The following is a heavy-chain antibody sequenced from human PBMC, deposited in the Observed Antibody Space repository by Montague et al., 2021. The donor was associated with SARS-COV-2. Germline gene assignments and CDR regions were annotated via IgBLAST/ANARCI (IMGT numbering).Heavy chain of an antibody. CDR2: IYSGGST. V-gene: IGHV3-53*04. D-gene: IGHD1-26*01. J-gene: IGHJ6*02. CDR1: GFTVSSNY. Sequence: SLRLSCAASGFTVSSNYMSWVRQAPGKGLEWVSVIYSGGSTYYADSVKGRFTISRHNSKNTLYLQMNSLRAEDTAVYYCARDRRMWDISGYYCGMDVWGQGTTVTVSS. CDR3: ARDRRMWDISGYYCGMDV.